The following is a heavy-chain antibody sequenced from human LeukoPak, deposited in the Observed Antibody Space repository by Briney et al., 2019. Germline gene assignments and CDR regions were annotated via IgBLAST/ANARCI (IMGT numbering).Heavy chain of an antibody. CDR2: INPNSGGT. CDR3: AREYRANYGDYDHYAFDI. CDR1: GYTFTGYY. V-gene: IGHV1-2*02. J-gene: IGHJ3*02. Sequence: ASVKVSCKASGYTFTGYYMHWVRQAPGQGLEWMGWINPNSGGTNYAQKFQGRVTMTRDTSISTAYMELSRLRSDDTAVYYCAREYRANYGDYDHYAFDIWGQGTMVTVSS. D-gene: IGHD4-17*01.